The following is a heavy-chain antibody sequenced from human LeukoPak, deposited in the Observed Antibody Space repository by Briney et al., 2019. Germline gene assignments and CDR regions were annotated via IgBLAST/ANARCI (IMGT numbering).Heavy chain of an antibody. CDR2: INPNSGGT. CDR1: GYAFTGYY. CDR3: ARGGGRITIFGVASHFDY. J-gene: IGHJ4*02. Sequence: ASVKVSCKASGYAFTGYYMHWVRQAPGQGLEWMGWINPNSGGTNYAQKFQGRVTMTRDTSISTAYMELSRLRSDDTAVYYCARGGGRITIFGVASHFDYWGQGTLVTVSS. D-gene: IGHD3-3*01. V-gene: IGHV1-2*02.